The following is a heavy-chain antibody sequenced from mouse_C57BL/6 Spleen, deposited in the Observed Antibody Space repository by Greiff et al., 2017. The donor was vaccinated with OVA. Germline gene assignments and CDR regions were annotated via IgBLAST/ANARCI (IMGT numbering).Heavy chain of an antibody. CDR2: IYPGSGNT. CDR1: GYTFTDYY. V-gene: IGHV1-76*01. Sequence: VQLQQSGAELVRPGASVKLSCKASGYTFTDYYINWVKQRPGQGLEWIARIYPGSGNTYYNEKFKGKATLTAEKSSGTAYMQLSSLTSEDSAVYFCARRWSLQGGAMDYWGQGTSVTVSS. D-gene: IGHD1-1*02. J-gene: IGHJ4*01. CDR3: ARRWSLQGGAMDY.